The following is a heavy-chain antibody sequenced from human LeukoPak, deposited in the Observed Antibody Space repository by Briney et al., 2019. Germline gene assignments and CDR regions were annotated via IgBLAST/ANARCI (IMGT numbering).Heavy chain of an antibody. D-gene: IGHD3-3*01. Sequence: SETLSLTCAVYGGSFSGYYWSWIRQPPGKGLEWIGEINHSGSTNYNPSLKSRVTISVDTSKNQFSLKLSSVTAADTAVYYCARGTADFWSGYYTGTRDDYWGQGTLVTVSS. CDR3: ARGTADFWSGYYTGTRDDY. CDR1: GGSFSGYY. V-gene: IGHV4-34*01. J-gene: IGHJ4*02. CDR2: INHSGST.